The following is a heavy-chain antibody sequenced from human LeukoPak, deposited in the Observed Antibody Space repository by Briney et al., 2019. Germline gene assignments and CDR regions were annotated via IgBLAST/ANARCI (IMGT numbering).Heavy chain of an antibody. CDR2: FYHSGMT. CDR3: ARSTAVPRSFDV. D-gene: IGHD2-2*01. Sequence: PSETLSLTCPLSDSSISSDSYWGWIRQAPGKGLEWIGSFYHSGMTFYNPSLSTRVTVSLDTSKKHFSLNLSPVTAADTAVYYCARSTAVPRSFDVWGQGTLVTVSS. CDR1: DSSISSDSY. J-gene: IGHJ3*01. V-gene: IGHV4-38-2*01.